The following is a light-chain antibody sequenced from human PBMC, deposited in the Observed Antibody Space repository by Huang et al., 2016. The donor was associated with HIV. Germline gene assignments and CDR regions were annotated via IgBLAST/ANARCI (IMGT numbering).Light chain of an antibody. CDR1: QDISTN. CDR3: QQLDTYPIT. CDR2: AAS. Sequence: IQLTQSPSSLSASVGDRVTITCRARQDISTNLAWYQQKPGKPPKVLIYAASTLQSGVPSRFSGSTSGTYFSLTITNLQSEDFATYYCQQLDTYPITFGQGTRLDIK. J-gene: IGKJ5*01. V-gene: IGKV1-9*01.